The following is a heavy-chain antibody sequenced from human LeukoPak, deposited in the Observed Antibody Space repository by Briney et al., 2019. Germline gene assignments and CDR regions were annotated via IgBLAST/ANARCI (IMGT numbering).Heavy chain of an antibody. D-gene: IGHD3/OR15-3a*01. V-gene: IGHV1-2*02. CDR2: LNPNSGDT. Sequence: GASVKVSCKASGYTFTDYYLHWVRQAPGQRPECMGWLNPNSGDTNYAQRFQGRVSMTRDTSLTTAYMELSRLQSDDTAVYYCARDSEPTGYYTPRLDFWGQGTLVTVSS. J-gene: IGHJ4*02. CDR3: ARDSEPTGYYTPRLDF. CDR1: GYTFTDYY.